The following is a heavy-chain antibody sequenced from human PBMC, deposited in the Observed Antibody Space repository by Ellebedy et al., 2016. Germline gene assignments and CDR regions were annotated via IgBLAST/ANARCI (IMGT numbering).Heavy chain of an antibody. J-gene: IGHJ4*02. CDR3: TKVSGSVANLFDF. V-gene: IGHV3-23*01. CDR2: ITDGGATT. Sequence: GESLKISCAASGFIFSNFAMTWLRQAPDKGLEWVSTITDGGATTYYADSVKGRFTISRDNSKNTLYLQMKSLRAEDTAVYYCTKVSGSVANLFDFWGQGTLVTVSS. CDR1: GFIFSNFA.